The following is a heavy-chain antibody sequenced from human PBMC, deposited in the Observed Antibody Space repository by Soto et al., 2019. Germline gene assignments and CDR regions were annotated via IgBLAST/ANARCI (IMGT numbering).Heavy chain of an antibody. Sequence: QVQLQESGPGLVKPSDTLSLTCTVSGASISTYYWSWIRQPPGKGLEWIGYISYSGSTNYNPSLKSRVNISFDASKNELSLQVRSATAADAAVYYCARDLKEYCSDGKCNWFDPWGQGTLVTVSS. J-gene: IGHJ5*02. D-gene: IGHD2-15*01. CDR3: ARDLKEYCSDGKCNWFDP. V-gene: IGHV4-59*01. CDR1: GASISTYY. CDR2: ISYSGST.